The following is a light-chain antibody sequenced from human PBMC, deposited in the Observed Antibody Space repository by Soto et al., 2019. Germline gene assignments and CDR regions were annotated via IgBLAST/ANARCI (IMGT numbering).Light chain of an antibody. CDR1: QSVSSK. CDR2: GAS. V-gene: IGKV3-15*01. Sequence: EIVMTQSPATLSVSPGERATLSCRASQSVSSKLAWYQQKPGQGPRLLIYGASSRATGIPARFSGSGSGTEFTLTISRLQSEDFAVYYCQHYSTSLWTFGQGTKVEIK. CDR3: QHYSTSLWT. J-gene: IGKJ1*01.